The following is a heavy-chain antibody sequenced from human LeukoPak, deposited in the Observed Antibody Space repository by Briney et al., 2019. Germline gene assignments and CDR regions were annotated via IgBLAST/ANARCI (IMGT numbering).Heavy chain of an antibody. CDR3: AKASNYGSGSPFDY. CDR2: ISYDGSNK. CDR1: GFTFSSYA. J-gene: IGHJ4*02. D-gene: IGHD3-10*01. Sequence: GGSLRLSCAASGFTFSSYAMHWVRQAPGKGLEWVAVISYDGSNKYYADSVKGRFTISRDNSKNTLYLQMNSLRAEDTAVYYCAKASNYGSGSPFDYWGQGTLVTVSS. V-gene: IGHV3-30-3*01.